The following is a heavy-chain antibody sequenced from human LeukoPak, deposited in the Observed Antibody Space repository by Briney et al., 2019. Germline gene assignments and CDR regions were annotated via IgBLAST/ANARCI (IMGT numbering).Heavy chain of an antibody. V-gene: IGHV3-53*01. D-gene: IGHD6-13*01. CDR3: ARSLTRSSSWYGYYYYGMDV. J-gene: IGHJ6*02. Sequence: GGSLRLSCAASGFTVSSNYMSWVRQAPGKGLEWVSVIYSGGSTYYADSVKGRFTISRDNSKNTLYLQMNSLRAEDTAVYYCARSLTRSSSWYGYYYYGMDVWGQGTAVTVSS. CDR2: IYSGGST. CDR1: GFTVSSNY.